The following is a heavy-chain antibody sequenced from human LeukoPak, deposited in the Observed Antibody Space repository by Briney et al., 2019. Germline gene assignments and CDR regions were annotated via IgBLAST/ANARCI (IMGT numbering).Heavy chain of an antibody. CDR3: ARVAMGRGVAYLGFDP. D-gene: IGHD3-10*01. Sequence: GASVKVSCKASGGTFSSYAISWVRQAPGQGLEWMGGIIPIFGTANYAQKFQGRVTITADESTSTAYMEPSSLRSEDTAVYYCARVAMGRGVAYLGFDPWGQGTLVTVSS. CDR2: IIPIFGTA. J-gene: IGHJ5*02. V-gene: IGHV1-69*13. CDR1: GGTFSSYA.